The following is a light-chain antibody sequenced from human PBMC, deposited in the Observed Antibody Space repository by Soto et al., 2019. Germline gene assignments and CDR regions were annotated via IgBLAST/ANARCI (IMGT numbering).Light chain of an antibody. V-gene: IGKV3-20*01. CDR3: QQYGSPPYS. CDR1: QSVSSSY. J-gene: IGKJ2*03. Sequence: EIVLTQSPGTLSLSPGERATLSCRASQSVSSSYLAWYQQKPGQAPRPLIYGAYTRATGFPARFSGSRSGTDFTLPISRLEPEDFAVYYCQQYGSPPYSFGQGTKLEI. CDR2: GAY.